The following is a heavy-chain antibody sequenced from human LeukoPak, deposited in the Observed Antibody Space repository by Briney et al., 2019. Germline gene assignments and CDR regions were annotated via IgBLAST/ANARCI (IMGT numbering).Heavy chain of an antibody. CDR1: GFSFSAYW. J-gene: IGHJ4*02. CDR2: INPAGTET. CDR3: ARFGYVTAVDL. D-gene: IGHD2-21*02. Sequence: GGSLRLSCAASGFSFSAYWMTWVRQAPGTGLEWVANINPAGTETYYVDPVKGRFTISRDNAKNLLYLQMNSLRAEDTAVYYCARFGYVTAVDLWGQGTLVTVSS. V-gene: IGHV3-7*01.